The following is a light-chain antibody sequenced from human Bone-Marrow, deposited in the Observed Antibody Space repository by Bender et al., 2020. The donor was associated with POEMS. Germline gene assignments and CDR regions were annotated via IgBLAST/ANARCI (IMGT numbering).Light chain of an antibody. Sequence: SYELTQPPSVSVSPGQTASITCSGDKLGDKYASWYQQKPGQAPVLVIYKSNRRPSGIPERFSASNSGTSASLAISGLLSDDEADFYCATWDDSLNGWVFGGGTKLTVL. J-gene: IGLJ3*02. V-gene: IGLV3-1*01. CDR1: KLGDKY. CDR3: ATWDDSLNGWV. CDR2: KSN.